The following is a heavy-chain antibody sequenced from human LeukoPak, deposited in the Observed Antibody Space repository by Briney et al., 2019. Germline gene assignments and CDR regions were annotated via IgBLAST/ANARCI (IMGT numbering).Heavy chain of an antibody. CDR1: GFSFSSYS. CDR2: ISGGSSYI. CDR3: SRVDENGYNFA. Sequence: GGSLRLSCAASGFSFSSYSMNWVRQAPGKGLGWVSSISGGSSYIYYADSVKGRFTISRDNAKNSLFLQMNSLRAEDTAVYYCSRVDENGYNFAWGQGTLVTVSS. D-gene: IGHD5-24*01. V-gene: IGHV3-21*01. J-gene: IGHJ5*02.